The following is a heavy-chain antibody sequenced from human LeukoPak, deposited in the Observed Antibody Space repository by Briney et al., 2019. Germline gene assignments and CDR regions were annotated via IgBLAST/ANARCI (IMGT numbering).Heavy chain of an antibody. Sequence: SETLSLTCTVSGASITSYCWSWIRQPAGKGLEWIGRIYISGSTNYNPSLKSRVTMSVNTSKNQFSLKLSSVTAADTAVYYCARDRGTWNDDGFDYWGQGTLVTVSS. J-gene: IGHJ4*02. D-gene: IGHD1-1*01. CDR1: GASITSYC. CDR3: ARDRGTWNDDGFDY. V-gene: IGHV4-4*07. CDR2: IYISGST.